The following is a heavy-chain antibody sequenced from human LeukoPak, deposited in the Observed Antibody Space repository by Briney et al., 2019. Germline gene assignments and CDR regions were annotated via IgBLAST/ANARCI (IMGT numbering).Heavy chain of an antibody. CDR3: AKEGLAVAGTDYYYYYMDV. D-gene: IGHD6-19*01. V-gene: IGHV3-30*18. CDR2: ISYDGSNK. Sequence: GGSLRLSCAASGFTFSSYGMHWVRQAPGKGLEWVAVISYDGSNKYYADSVKGRFTISRDNSKNTLYLQMNSLRAEDTAVYYCAKEGLAVAGTDYYYYYMDVWGKGTTVTVSS. J-gene: IGHJ6*03. CDR1: GFTFSSYG.